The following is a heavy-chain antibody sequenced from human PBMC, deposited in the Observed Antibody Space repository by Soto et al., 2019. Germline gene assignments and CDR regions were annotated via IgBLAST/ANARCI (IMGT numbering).Heavy chain of an antibody. CDR2: IMPIFGTA. D-gene: IGHD1-1*01. CDR1: GVTFSSYA. CDR3: ARDGRGCRSRASPMDV. V-gene: IGHV1-69*01. Sequence: QVQLVQSGAEVKKPGSSVKVSCKASGVTFSSYAISWVRQAPGQGLEWMGGIMPIFGTANYAQKFQGRVTIAADESTSTVYMGLSSLRSEDTAVYYCARDGRGCRSRASPMDVWGQGTTVTVSS. J-gene: IGHJ6*01.